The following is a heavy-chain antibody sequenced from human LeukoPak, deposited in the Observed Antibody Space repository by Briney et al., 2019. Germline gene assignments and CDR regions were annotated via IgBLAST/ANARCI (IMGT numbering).Heavy chain of an antibody. V-gene: IGHV3-30*02. CDR2: IRYDGTDE. CDR3: ARSVVVVPAAIPRFDY. D-gene: IGHD2-2*01. CDR1: GFTFNDHG. Sequence: GGSLRLSCVASGFTFNDHGMHWVRQAPGKGLEWLAFIRYDGTDESYGASVRGRLTIPRDDSLNTVYLQMDSLGHDDTAVYYCARSVVVVPAAIPRFDYWGQGTLVTVSS. J-gene: IGHJ4*02.